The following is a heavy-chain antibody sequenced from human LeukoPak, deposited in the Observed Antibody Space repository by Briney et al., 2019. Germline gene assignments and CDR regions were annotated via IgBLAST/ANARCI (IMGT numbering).Heavy chain of an antibody. Sequence: SGGSLRLFCAASGFNFGIHAMHWIRQARGKGREYVAVIGSVGSNIFYATSVKGRFTISRDNSKHWLSHEMGSVRRADMAVYYCTRALKEFHYCSSDWGAFDIWGQGTVVTVSS. CDR3: TRALKEFHYCSSDWGAFDI. CDR1: GFNFGIHA. J-gene: IGHJ3*02. CDR2: IGSVGSNI. V-gene: IGHV3-64*01. D-gene: IGHD2-2*01.